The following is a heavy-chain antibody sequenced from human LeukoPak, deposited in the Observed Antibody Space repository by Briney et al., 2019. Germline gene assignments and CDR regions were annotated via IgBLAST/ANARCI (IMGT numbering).Heavy chain of an antibody. CDR3: AKPLQGGLDYFDY. Sequence: GGSLRLSCAASGFTFSSYEMNWVRQAPGKGLEWVSYISSGSTIYYADSVKGRFTISRDNAKNSLYLQMNSLRAEDTAVYYCAKPLQGGLDYFDYWGQGTLVTVSS. D-gene: IGHD1-26*01. CDR1: GFTFSSYE. CDR2: ISSGSTI. V-gene: IGHV3-48*03. J-gene: IGHJ4*02.